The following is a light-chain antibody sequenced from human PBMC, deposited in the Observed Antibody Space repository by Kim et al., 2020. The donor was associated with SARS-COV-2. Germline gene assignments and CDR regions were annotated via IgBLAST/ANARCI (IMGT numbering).Light chain of an antibody. J-gene: IGKJ5*01. CDR1: QSVSSIY. Sequence: EIVLTQSPGTLSLSPGERATLSCRASQSVSSIYLAWYQQKPGQAPRVLIYSASSRATGIPDRFTGSGSGTDFTITISRLEPEDFAVYYCQQYGSTPITFGQGTRLEIK. V-gene: IGKV3-20*01. CDR3: QQYGSTPIT. CDR2: SAS.